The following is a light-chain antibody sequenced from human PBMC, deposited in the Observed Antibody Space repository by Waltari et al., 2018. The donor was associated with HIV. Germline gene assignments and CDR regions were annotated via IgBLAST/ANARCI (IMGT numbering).Light chain of an antibody. Sequence: QSALTQPPPASGFPGQSVPISCTGTSSDVGSSNYVAWYQQYPGKAPKLLIYEITKRPSGVPDRFSGSKSGNTASLTVSGLQAEDEADYYCSSSAGGDTLVFGGGTKLTVL. CDR3: SSSAGGDTLV. CDR1: SSDVGSSNY. CDR2: EIT. J-gene: IGLJ3*02. V-gene: IGLV2-8*01.